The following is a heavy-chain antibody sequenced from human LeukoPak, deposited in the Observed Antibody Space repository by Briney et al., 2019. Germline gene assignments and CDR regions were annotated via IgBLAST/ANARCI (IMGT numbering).Heavy chain of an antibody. D-gene: IGHD6-6*01. J-gene: IGHJ4*02. V-gene: IGHV3-53*01. Sequence: GGSLRLSCAASGFTFTTNYMSWVRQAPGKGLEWVSVIYRDDSSYYADSVKGRFTISRDNSKNSLYLQMNSLRAEDTALYYCAREKDSSSLGNSFDYWGQGTLVTVSS. CDR2: IYRDDSS. CDR3: AREKDSSSLGNSFDY. CDR1: GFTFTTNY.